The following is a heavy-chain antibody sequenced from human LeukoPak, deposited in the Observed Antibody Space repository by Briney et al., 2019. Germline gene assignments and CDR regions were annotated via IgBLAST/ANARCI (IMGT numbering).Heavy chain of an antibody. Sequence: GGSLRLSCAASGFTFSSYSMNWVRQAPGKGLEWVSSISSSSSYIYYADSVKGRFTISRDNAKNSLYLQMNSLRAEDTAVYYCARGGYCSSTSCLPTDYWGQGTLVTVSS. V-gene: IGHV3-21*01. CDR1: GFTFSSYS. J-gene: IGHJ4*02. CDR3: ARGGYCSSTSCLPTDY. CDR2: ISSSSSYI. D-gene: IGHD2-2*01.